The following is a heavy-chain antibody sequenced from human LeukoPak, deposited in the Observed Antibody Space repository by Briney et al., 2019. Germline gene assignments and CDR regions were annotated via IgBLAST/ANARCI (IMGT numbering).Heavy chain of an antibody. CDR1: GGSISSGDYY. D-gene: IGHD4-17*01. J-gene: IGHJ3*02. CDR2: IYYSGST. Sequence: SQTLSLTCTVSGGSISSGDYYWSWSRQPPGKGLEWIGYIYYSGSTYYNPSLKSRVTISVDTSKNQFSLKLSSVTAADTAVYYCARRGDYKEDAFDIWGQGTMVTVSS. CDR3: ARRGDYKEDAFDI. V-gene: IGHV4-30-4*01.